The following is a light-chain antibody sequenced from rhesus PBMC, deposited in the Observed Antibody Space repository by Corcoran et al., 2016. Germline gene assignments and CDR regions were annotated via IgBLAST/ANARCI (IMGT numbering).Light chain of an antibody. CDR1: SLKTSF. Sequence: SSGLTQAPTLSVALGHTVRVTCQGDSLKTSFVSWYQQKPGQVPVLVIYGNTNRPSGIPGRFSGSWSGNTGSLTITGAQVEDEADYYCGSWDNSGDHYIFGAGTRVTVL. CDR2: GNT. CDR3: GSWDNSGDHYI. V-gene: IGLV3S11*01. J-gene: IGLJ1*01.